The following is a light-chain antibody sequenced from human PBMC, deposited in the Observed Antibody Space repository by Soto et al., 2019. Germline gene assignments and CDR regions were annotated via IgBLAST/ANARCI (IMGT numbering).Light chain of an antibody. CDR2: DVS. J-gene: IGLJ1*01. V-gene: IGLV2-14*01. CDR3: SSYTGSTTYV. CDR1: ISDVGGYNY. Sequence: QSVLTQPASVSGSPGQSITISCTGTISDVGGYNYVSWYQQHPGKAPKLMIYDVSNRPSGVSNRFSGSKSGNTASLTISGLQAEDEADYYCSSYTGSTTYVFGIGTKVTVL.